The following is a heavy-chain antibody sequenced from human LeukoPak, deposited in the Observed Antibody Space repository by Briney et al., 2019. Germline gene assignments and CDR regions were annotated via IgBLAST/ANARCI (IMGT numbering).Heavy chain of an antibody. V-gene: IGHV4-59*01. D-gene: IGHD4-23*01. CDR2: IYYTGSS. CDR3: ARRGGNPLGAFDI. Sequence: SETLSLTCTVSGGSISTYFWSWIRQPPGKGLEWIGYIYYTGSSNYNPSLKSRVTMSVDTSKNQFSLKLTSVTAADTAMYYCARRGGNPLGAFDIWGQGTMVTVSS. CDR1: GGSISTYF. J-gene: IGHJ3*02.